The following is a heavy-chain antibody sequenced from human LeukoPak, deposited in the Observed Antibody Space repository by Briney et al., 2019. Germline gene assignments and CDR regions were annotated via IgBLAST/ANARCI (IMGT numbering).Heavy chain of an antibody. CDR2: IYHSGST. CDR1: GYSISSGYY. CDR3: AGEEDRWDWFDP. Sequence: SETLSLTCTVSGYSISSGYYWGWIRQPPGKGLEWIGSIYHSGSTYYNPSLKSRVTISVDTSKNQFSLKLSSVTAVDTAVYYCAGEEDRWDWFDPWGQGTLVTVSS. V-gene: IGHV4-38-2*02. J-gene: IGHJ5*02. D-gene: IGHD4-23*01.